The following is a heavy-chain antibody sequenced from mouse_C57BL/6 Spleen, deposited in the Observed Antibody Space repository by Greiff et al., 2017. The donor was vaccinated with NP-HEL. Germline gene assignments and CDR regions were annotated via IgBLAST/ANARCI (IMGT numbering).Heavy chain of an antibody. CDR2: IYPGSGST. CDR3: ARRIYYDYDDGGYFDY. D-gene: IGHD2-4*01. Sequence: QVQLQQPGAELVKPGASVKMSCKASGYTFTSYWITWVKQRPGQGLEWIGDIYPGSGSTNYNEKFKSKATLTVDTSSSTAYMQLSSLTSEDSAVYYCARRIYYDYDDGGYFDYWGQGTTLTVSS. J-gene: IGHJ2*01. CDR1: GYTFTSYW. V-gene: IGHV1-55*01.